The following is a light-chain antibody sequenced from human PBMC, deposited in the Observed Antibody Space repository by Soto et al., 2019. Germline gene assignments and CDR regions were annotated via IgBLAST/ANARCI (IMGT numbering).Light chain of an antibody. CDR2: DAS. CDR1: HTINSW. J-gene: IGKJ4*01. Sequence: DIQMTQSPSTVSASVGDRVTITCRASHTINSWLAWYQQKPGRAPNLLIYDASHLESGVPSRVSGSGSGTEFTLTISRLHPDDFATYYCQQYNSYGLTFGGGTKVDVK. V-gene: IGKV1-5*01. CDR3: QQYNSYGLT.